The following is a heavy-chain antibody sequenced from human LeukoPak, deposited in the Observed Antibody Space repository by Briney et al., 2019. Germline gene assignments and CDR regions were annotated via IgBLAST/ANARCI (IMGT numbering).Heavy chain of an antibody. CDR2: IYYSGST. CDR1: GDSISGFY. J-gene: IGHJ5*02. CDR3: ARVGYSGYDLDT. V-gene: IGHV4-59*01. Sequence: KPSETLSLTCTVSGDSISGFYWSWIRQPPGKGLEWIGYIYYSGSTNYNPSLQSRLTMSVDTSKKQLSLNLTSVTAADTAVYFCARVGYSGYDLDTWGQGTLVTVSS. D-gene: IGHD5-12*01.